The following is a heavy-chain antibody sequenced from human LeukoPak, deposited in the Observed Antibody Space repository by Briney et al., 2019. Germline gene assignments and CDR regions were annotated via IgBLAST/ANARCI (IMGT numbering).Heavy chain of an antibody. CDR2: IGPHSSAT. V-gene: IGHV1-2*02. Sequence: ASMKVSCKSSGFTFTDYYIHWVRQAPGQGLEWMGYIGPHSSATSSPQEFQGRVTMTRDTSMSTAYMELTRLTSDDTAVYYCARSFTIFGVVIDYYFDYWGQGTLVTVSS. CDR1: GFTFTDYY. CDR3: ARSFTIFGVVIDYYFDY. J-gene: IGHJ4*02. D-gene: IGHD3-3*01.